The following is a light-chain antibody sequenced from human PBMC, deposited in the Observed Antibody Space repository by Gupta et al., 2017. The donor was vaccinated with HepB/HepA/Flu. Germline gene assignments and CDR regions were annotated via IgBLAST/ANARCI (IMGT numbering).Light chain of an antibody. J-gene: IGKJ1*01. CDR2: GAS. CDR1: QSVRTN. Sequence: EIVMTQSPATLSVSPGERATLSCRASQSVRTNLAWYQQKPGQAPRLLIYGASTRATGIPARFSGSGSGTXFTLTIXSLQSEDFAVYYCQQYNNCPLTFGXGTKVEIK. CDR3: QQYNNCPLT. V-gene: IGKV3-15*01.